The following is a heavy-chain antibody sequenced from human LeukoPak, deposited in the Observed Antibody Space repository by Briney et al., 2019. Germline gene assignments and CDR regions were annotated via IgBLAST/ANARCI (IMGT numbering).Heavy chain of an antibody. V-gene: IGHV3-30*18. Sequence: GGSLRLSCAASGFTLSNYAMHWVRQAPGKGLEWVTVISTDGKDKKYADSVKGRFAISRDNSKNTLDLQMNSLRAEDTAVYYCAKDQKWGPADYYFDSWGQGTLVTVSS. D-gene: IGHD2-2*01. J-gene: IGHJ4*02. CDR1: GFTLSNYA. CDR2: ISTDGKDK. CDR3: AKDQKWGPADYYFDS.